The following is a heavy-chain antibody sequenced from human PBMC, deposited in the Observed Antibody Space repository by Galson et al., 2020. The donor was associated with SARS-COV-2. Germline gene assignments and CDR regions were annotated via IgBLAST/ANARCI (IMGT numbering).Heavy chain of an antibody. CDR3: AGEKKRDGDFWSGSYYYYYYMDV. Sequence: ASVKVSCKASGYTFTSYYMHWVRQAPGQGLEWMGIINPSGGSTSYAQKFQGRVTMTRDTSTSTVYMELSSLRSEDTAVYYCAGEKKRDGDFWSGSYYYYYYMDVWGKGTTVTVSS. CDR1: GYTFTSYY. CDR2: INPSGGST. J-gene: IGHJ6*03. V-gene: IGHV1-46*01. D-gene: IGHD3-3*01.